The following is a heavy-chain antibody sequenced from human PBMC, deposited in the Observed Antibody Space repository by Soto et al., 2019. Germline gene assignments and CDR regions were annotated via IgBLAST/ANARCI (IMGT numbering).Heavy chain of an antibody. CDR3: AKASEWLFGNWFDP. CDR2: VSGRGGST. CDR1: GFTFNHYA. J-gene: IGHJ5*02. Sequence: VHLLESGGGLVQPGGSLRLACTASGFTFNHYAMSWVRQAPGKGLEWVSAVSGRGGSTKYADSVKGRFIISRDNSNSTLYLQMDSLRGEDTAVYYCAKASEWLFGNWFDPWGQGTLVTVSS. V-gene: IGHV3-23*01. D-gene: IGHD3-3*01.